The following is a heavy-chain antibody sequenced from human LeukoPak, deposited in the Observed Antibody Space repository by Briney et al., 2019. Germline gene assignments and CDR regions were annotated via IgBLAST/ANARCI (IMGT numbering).Heavy chain of an antibody. J-gene: IGHJ3*02. CDR1: GYTFTGHN. CDR3: AHRIAAAADSFDI. V-gene: IGHV1-2*02. CDR2: INPSSGDT. Sequence: ASVKVSCKTSGYTFTGHNMHWLRQDPGQRHELVGWINPSSGDTNYALKFQGRVTMTRDTSTSTIYMELTRLRSDDTAVYYCAHRIAAAADSFDIWGQGTMVTVSS. D-gene: IGHD6-13*01.